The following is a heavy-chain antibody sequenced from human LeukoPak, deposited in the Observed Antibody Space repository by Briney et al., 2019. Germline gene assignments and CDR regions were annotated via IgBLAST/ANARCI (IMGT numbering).Heavy chain of an antibody. J-gene: IGHJ4*02. CDR3: ARGQTTVTN. V-gene: IGHV3-7*03. CDR2: IKQDGSEK. D-gene: IGHD4-17*01. CDR1: GFTFSSYW. Sequence: PGGSLRLSCAASGFTFSSYWMSWVRQAPGKGLEWVANIKQDGSEKYYVDSVKGRFTISRDNATTSLYLQMNSLRAEDTAVYFCARGQTTVTNWGQGTLVTVSS.